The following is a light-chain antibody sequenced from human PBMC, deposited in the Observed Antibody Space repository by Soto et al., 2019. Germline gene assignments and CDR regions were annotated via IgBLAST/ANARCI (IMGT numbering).Light chain of an antibody. Sequence: EIVLTQSPGTLSLSPGERATLSCRASQSVSSSYLAWYQQQPGQAPSLLIYGASSRATGIPDRFSGSGSGTDVTLTISRLEPEDFAVYYCQQYGSSPITFGQGTRLEIK. J-gene: IGKJ5*01. CDR3: QQYGSSPIT. CDR1: QSVSSSY. CDR2: GAS. V-gene: IGKV3-20*01.